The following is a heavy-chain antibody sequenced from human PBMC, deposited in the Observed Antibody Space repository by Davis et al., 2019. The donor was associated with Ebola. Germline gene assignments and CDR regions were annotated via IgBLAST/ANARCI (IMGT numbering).Heavy chain of an antibody. CDR2: ISYDGSQK. Sequence: GESLKISCAAAGFTFSSYNMHWVRQGPGKGLEWVAVISYDGSQKNYADSVKGRFTISRDNAKNSLYLQMNSLRAEDTAVYYCARDRGFFWFDPWGQGTLVTVSS. V-gene: IGHV3-30-3*01. CDR1: GFTFSSYN. D-gene: IGHD1-26*01. CDR3: ARDRGFFWFDP. J-gene: IGHJ5*02.